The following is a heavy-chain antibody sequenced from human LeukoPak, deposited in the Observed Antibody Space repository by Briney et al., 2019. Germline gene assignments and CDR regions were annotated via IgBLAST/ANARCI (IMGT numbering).Heavy chain of an antibody. Sequence: GGSLRLSCAASGFTFSTYAMSWVRQAPGKGLEWVSAIVGSGGTTYYADFVKGRFTISRDNSKNTLHLQMSSLRAEDTAIDYCAKDREATYLWGFLDYWGQGTLVTVSS. CDR1: GFTFSTYA. J-gene: IGHJ4*02. D-gene: IGHD5-24*01. CDR2: IVGSGGTT. V-gene: IGHV3-23*01. CDR3: AKDREATYLWGFLDY.